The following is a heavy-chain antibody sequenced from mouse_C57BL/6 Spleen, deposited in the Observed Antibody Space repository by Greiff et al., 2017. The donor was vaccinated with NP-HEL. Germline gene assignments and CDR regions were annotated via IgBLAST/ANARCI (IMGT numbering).Heavy chain of an antibody. Sequence: QVHVKQPGAELVMPGASVKLSCKASGYTFTSYWMHWVKQRPGQGLEWIGEIDPSDSYTNYNQKFKGKSTLTVDKSSSTAYMQLSSLTSEDSAVYYCAREGYGNLDYWGQGTTLTVSS. CDR2: IDPSDSYT. V-gene: IGHV1-69*01. D-gene: IGHD2-1*01. J-gene: IGHJ2*01. CDR3: AREGYGNLDY. CDR1: GYTFTSYW.